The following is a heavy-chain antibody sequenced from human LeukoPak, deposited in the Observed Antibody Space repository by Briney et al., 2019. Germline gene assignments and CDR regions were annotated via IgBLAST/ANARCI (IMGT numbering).Heavy chain of an antibody. Sequence: SETLSLTCAVSGGSISSSSSICWTWVRQPPGKGLEWIGEIYHSGATNYNPSLKSRVTMLLDKSKNQFSLKLSSVTAADTAVYYCARGGGGIQLWLGAVAGIQAFDIWGQGTMVTVSS. CDR1: GGSISSSSSIC. J-gene: IGHJ3*02. CDR2: IYHSGAT. D-gene: IGHD5-18*01. V-gene: IGHV4-4*02. CDR3: ARGGGGIQLWLGAVAGIQAFDI.